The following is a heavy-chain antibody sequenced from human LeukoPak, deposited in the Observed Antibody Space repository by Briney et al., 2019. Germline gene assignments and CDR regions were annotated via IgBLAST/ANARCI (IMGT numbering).Heavy chain of an antibody. Sequence: GESLKISCKGSGYSFAYYWIGWVRQMPGKGLEWMGIIYPDDSDTRYSPSFQGQVTISADKSISTAYLQWSSLKASDTAMYYCARQSLRYFDWDYWGQGTLVTVSS. J-gene: IGHJ4*02. CDR1: GYSFAYYW. CDR2: IYPDDSDT. D-gene: IGHD3-9*01. CDR3: ARQSLRYFDWDY. V-gene: IGHV5-51*01.